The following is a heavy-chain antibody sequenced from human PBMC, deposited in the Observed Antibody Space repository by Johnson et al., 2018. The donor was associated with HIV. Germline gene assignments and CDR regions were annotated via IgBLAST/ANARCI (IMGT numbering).Heavy chain of an antibody. CDR2: VSYDGSNK. Sequence: QVQLVESGGGVVQSGGSLRLSCVASGFIFSNYAMGWVRQAPGKGLEWVAVVSYDGSNKYYADSVKGRFTISRDNSKNTLYLQMNSLRAEDTAMFYCAKDSGVATLVTGAFDIWGQGTMVTVSS. J-gene: IGHJ3*02. V-gene: IGHV3-30*18. D-gene: IGHD4-23*01. CDR3: AKDSGVATLVTGAFDI. CDR1: GFIFSNYA.